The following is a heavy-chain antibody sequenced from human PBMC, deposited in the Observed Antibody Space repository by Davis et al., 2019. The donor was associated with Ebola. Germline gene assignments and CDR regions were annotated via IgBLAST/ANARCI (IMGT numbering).Heavy chain of an antibody. CDR3: ARSLYYYDSSGSPRYYFDY. CDR2: ISGSGGST. Sequence: PGGSLRLSCTASEFSFSIYAMSWVRQAPGKGLEWVSAISGSGGSTYYADSMKGRVTISRDNAKNTLYLQMNSLRAEDTAVYYCARSLYYYDSSGSPRYYFDYWGQGTLVTVSS. CDR1: EFSFSIYA. V-gene: IGHV3-23*01. J-gene: IGHJ4*02. D-gene: IGHD3-22*01.